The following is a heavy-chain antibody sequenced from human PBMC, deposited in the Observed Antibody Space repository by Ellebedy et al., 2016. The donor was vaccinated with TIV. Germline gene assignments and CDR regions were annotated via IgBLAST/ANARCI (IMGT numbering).Heavy chain of an antibody. Sequence: MPSETLSLTCTVSGGSISNSDYYWNWIRQPPGKGLEWIGSIYYSGSAYYNPSLKSPVTISVATSKNQFSLRLTSVTAADTAVYYCARVETVDTFHYDSWGQGTLVTVSS. V-gene: IGHV4-39*07. CDR2: IYYSGSA. CDR1: GGSISNSDYY. J-gene: IGHJ4*02. D-gene: IGHD2/OR15-2a*01. CDR3: ARVETVDTFHYDS.